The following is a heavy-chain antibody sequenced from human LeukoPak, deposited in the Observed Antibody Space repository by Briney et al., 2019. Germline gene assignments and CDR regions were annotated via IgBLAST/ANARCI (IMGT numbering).Heavy chain of an antibody. CDR1: GGSISRGDYY. CDR3: AREGCSNGVCTNWFDP. V-gene: IGHV4-30-4*08. Sequence: PSQTLSLTCTVSGGSISRGDYYWSWIRQPPGMGPEWIGYIYYSGRTYYNPSLKSRVIISVDTSKNQFSLKLSSVTAADTAVYYCAREGCSNGVCTNWFDPWGQGTLVTVSS. D-gene: IGHD2-8*01. J-gene: IGHJ5*02. CDR2: IYYSGRT.